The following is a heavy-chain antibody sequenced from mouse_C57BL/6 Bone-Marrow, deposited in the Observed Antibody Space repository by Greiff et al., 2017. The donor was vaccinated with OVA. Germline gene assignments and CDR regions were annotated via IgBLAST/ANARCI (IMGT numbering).Heavy chain of an antibody. CDR2: ISSGGSYT. J-gene: IGHJ3*01. V-gene: IGHV5-6*01. Sequence: EVHLVESGGDLVKPGGSLKLSCAASGFTFSSYGMSWVRQTPDKRLEWVATISSGGSYTYYPDSVKGRFTISRDNAKNTLYLQMSSLKSEDTAMYYCARRSYYYGSSSWFAYWGQGTLVTVSA. D-gene: IGHD1-1*01. CDR3: ARRSYYYGSSSWFAY. CDR1: GFTFSSYG.